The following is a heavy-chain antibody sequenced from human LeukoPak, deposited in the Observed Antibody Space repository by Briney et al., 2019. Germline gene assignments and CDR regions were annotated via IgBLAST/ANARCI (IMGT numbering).Heavy chain of an antibody. CDR3: ARGTTVTPYYFDY. CDR2: IIPIFGTA. CDR1: GGTFSSYA. Sequence: PVKVSCKASGGTFSSYAISWVRQAPGQGLEWMGGIIPIFGTANYAQKFQGRVTITADESTSTAYMELSSLRSEDTAVYYCARGTTVTPYYFDYWGQGTLVTVSS. J-gene: IGHJ4*02. V-gene: IGHV1-69*01. D-gene: IGHD4-17*01.